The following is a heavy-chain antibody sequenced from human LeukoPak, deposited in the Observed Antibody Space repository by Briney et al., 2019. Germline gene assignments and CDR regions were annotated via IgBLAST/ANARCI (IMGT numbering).Heavy chain of an antibody. CDR3: ARPPKS. Sequence: SQTLSLTCAVSGGSISSGGYSWSWIRQPPGKGLEWIGYIYYSGSTNYNPSLKSRVTISVDTSKNQFSLKLSSVTAADTAVYYCARPPKSWGQGTLVTVSS. J-gene: IGHJ4*02. CDR1: GGSISSGGYS. CDR2: IYYSGST. V-gene: IGHV4-30-4*07.